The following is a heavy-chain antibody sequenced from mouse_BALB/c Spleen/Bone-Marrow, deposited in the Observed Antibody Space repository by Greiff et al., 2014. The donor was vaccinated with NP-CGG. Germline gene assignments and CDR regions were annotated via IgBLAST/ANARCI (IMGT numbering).Heavy chain of an antibody. D-gene: IGHD4-1*01. Sequence: EVQLQQSGAELVKPGASVKLSCTASGFNIKDTYMHWVKQRPEQGLEWIGRIDPASGNTKYDPKFQGKATITADTSSNTAYPQLSSLTSEDTAVYYCARWEYYAMDYWGQGTSVTVSS. CDR3: ARWEYYAMDY. CDR1: GFNIKDTY. CDR2: IDPASGNT. V-gene: IGHV14-3*02. J-gene: IGHJ4*01.